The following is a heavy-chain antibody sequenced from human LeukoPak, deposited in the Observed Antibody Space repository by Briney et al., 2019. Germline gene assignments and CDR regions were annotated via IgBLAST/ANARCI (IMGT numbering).Heavy chain of an antibody. CDR2: IYPGDSDT. J-gene: IGHJ5*02. V-gene: IGHV5-51*01. Sequence: GESLKISCKGSGYSFTSYWIGWVRQMPGKGLGWMGIIYPGDSDTRYSPSFQGQVTISADKSISTAYLQWSSLKASDTAMYYCARSIAARPSWFDPWGQGTLVTVSS. CDR1: GYSFTSYW. D-gene: IGHD6-6*01. CDR3: ARSIAARPSWFDP.